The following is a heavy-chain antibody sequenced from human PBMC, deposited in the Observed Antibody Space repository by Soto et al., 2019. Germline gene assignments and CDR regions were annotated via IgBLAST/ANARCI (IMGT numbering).Heavy chain of an antibody. V-gene: IGHV3-21*01. Sequence: EVQLVESGGGLVKPGGSLRLSCAASGFTFSSYSMNWVRQVPGKGLEWVSSISSSSSYIYYADSVKCRFTISRDNANNSLYLQMNSLRAEDTAVYYCARGVGGYYYGSGSYYIWGQGTLVTVSS. J-gene: IGHJ4*02. CDR2: ISSSSSYI. CDR3: ARGVGGYYYGSGSYYI. CDR1: GFTFSSYS. D-gene: IGHD3-10*01.